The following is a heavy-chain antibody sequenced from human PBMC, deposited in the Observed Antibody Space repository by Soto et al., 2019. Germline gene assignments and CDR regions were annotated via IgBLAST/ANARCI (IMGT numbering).Heavy chain of an antibody. CDR1: GYSFTSYW. CDR3: ARRLIDGSPLNDFDI. CDR2: IYPGDSDT. V-gene: IGHV5-51*01. J-gene: IGHJ3*02. Sequence: GESLKISCKGSGYSFTSYWIGWVRQMPGKGLEWMGIIYPGDSDTRYSPSFQGQVTISADKSISTAYLQWSSLKASDTAMYYCARRLIDGSPLNDFDIWGQGTMVTVSS. D-gene: IGHD3-22*01.